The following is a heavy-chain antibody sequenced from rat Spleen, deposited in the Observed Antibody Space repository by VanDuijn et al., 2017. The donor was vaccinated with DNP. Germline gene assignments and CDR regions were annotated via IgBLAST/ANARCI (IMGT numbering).Heavy chain of an antibody. CDR1: RFTFNNYW. V-gene: IGHV5-31*01. J-gene: IGHJ3*01. CDR3: AKDKAYAPFAY. D-gene: IGHD1-11*01. CDR2: ITISGGNT. Sequence: EVQVVESGGDLVQPGRSLKLSCVASRFTFNNYWMTWIRQVPGKGLEWVASITISGGNTYYPDSVKGRFTISRDNTKNTLYLQMNSLRSEDTATYYCAKDKAYAPFAYWGQGTLVTVSS.